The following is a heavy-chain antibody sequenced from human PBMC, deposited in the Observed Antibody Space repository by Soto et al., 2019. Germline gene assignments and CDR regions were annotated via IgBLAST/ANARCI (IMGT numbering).Heavy chain of an antibody. Sequence: SETLSLTCTVSGGSMRSYYWSWIRQPPGKGLEWIGRIYYSGGANYNPSLESRVTISVDKSKNNFSLKLTSVTAADTAVYYCARDGDNDYFYGMDMWGQGTTVTVYS. CDR3: ARDGDNDYFYGMDM. CDR2: IYYSGGA. V-gene: IGHV4-59*01. D-gene: IGHD1-1*01. J-gene: IGHJ6*02. CDR1: GGSMRSYY.